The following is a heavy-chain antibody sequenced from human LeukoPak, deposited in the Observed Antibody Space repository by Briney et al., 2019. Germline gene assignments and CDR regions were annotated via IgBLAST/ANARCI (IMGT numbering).Heavy chain of an antibody. J-gene: IGHJ4*02. CDR1: GFTFSSYA. CDR3: AKNSGSYSRHYFDY. V-gene: IGHV3-23*01. D-gene: IGHD1-26*01. Sequence: SGGSLRLSCAASGFTFSSYAMSWVRQAPGKGLEWVSAISGSGGSTYYADSVKGRFTISRDNSKNTLYLQMNSLRAEDTAVYYCAKNSGSYSRHYFDYWGQGTLVTVSS. CDR2: ISGSGGST.